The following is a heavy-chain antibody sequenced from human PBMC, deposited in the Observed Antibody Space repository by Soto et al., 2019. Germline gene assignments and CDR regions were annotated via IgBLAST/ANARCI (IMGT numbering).Heavy chain of an antibody. Sequence: SETLSLTCAVSGGSISSGGYSWSWIRQPPGKGLEWIGYIYHSGSTYYNPSLKSRVTISVDRSKNQFSLKLSSVTAADTAVYYCARQAHPQSKFEYYYDSSGTYYYYYGMDVSGQGTTVTVSS. J-gene: IGHJ6*02. CDR2: IYHSGST. CDR1: GGSISSGGYS. CDR3: ARQAHPQSKFEYYYDSSGTYYYYYGMDV. D-gene: IGHD3-22*01. V-gene: IGHV4-30-2*01.